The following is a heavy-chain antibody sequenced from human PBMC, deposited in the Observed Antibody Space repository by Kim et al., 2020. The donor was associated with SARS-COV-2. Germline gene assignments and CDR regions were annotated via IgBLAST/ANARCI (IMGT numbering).Heavy chain of an antibody. Sequence: GGSLRLSCAASGFTFDDYAMHWVRQAPGKGLEWVSGVNWNSGSIGYADSVKGRFTISRDNAKNSLFLQMNSLRTEDTALYYCVTVRTTHYTFNYWGQGTLVTVSS. J-gene: IGHJ4*02. CDR1: GFTFDDYA. D-gene: IGHD4-17*01. CDR2: VNWNSGSI. V-gene: IGHV3-9*01. CDR3: VTVRTTHYTFNY.